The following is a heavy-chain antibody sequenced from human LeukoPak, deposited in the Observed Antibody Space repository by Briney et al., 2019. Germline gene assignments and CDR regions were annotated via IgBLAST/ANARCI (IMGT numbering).Heavy chain of an antibody. J-gene: IGHJ4*02. CDR3: ARELRDSSGYYHPDY. Sequence: SVKVSCKASGGTFSSYAISWVRQAPGQGLEWMGRIIPIFGIANYARKFQGRVTITADKSTSTAYMELSSLRSEDTAVYYCARELRDSSGYYHPDYWGQGTLVTVSS. V-gene: IGHV1-69*04. CDR1: GGTFSSYA. D-gene: IGHD3-22*01. CDR2: IIPIFGIA.